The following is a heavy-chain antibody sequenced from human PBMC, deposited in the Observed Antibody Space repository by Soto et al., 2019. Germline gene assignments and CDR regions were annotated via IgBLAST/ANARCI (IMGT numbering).Heavy chain of an antibody. CDR2: ITDDGSTT. D-gene: IGHD3-10*01. CDR1: GFIFSMYW. V-gene: IGHV3-74*01. Sequence: HPGGSLRLSCETSGFIFSMYWMHWVRQVPGKGPQWVARITDDGSTTYYAASVEGRFTISRGNAKNALYLQMTSLRADDTAVYYCTRGPRPTSIGTGAFWGQGTLVTVSS. J-gene: IGHJ4*02. CDR3: TRGPRPTSIGTGAF.